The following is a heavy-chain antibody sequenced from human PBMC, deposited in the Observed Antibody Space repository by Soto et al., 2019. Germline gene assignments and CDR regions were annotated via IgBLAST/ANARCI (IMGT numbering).Heavy chain of an antibody. D-gene: IGHD3-10*01. CDR3: ARGMVRGVIDDYYYMDV. V-gene: IGHV1-8*01. J-gene: IGHJ6*03. CDR1: GYTFTSYD. CDR2: MNPNSGNT. Sequence: ASVKVSCKASGYTFTSYDINWVRQATGQGLEWMGWMNPNSGNTGYAQKFQGRVTMTRNTSISTAYMELSSLRSEDTAVYYCARGMVRGVIDDYYYMDVWGKGTTVTVSS.